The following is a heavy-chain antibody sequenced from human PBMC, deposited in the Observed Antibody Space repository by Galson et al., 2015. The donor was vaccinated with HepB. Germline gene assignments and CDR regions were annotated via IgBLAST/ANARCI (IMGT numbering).Heavy chain of an antibody. D-gene: IGHD5-12*01. J-gene: IGHJ4*02. CDR3: ARELGYGVIDY. Sequence: LSLTCTVSGGSISSSSFHWAWIRQPPGKGLEWIGSIYYSGNTYYSPSLKSRVTISVDTSKNQFSLKLSSVTAADTAVYYCARELGYGVIDYWGQGTLVTVSS. V-gene: IGHV4-39*02. CDR2: IYYSGNT. CDR1: GGSISSSSFH.